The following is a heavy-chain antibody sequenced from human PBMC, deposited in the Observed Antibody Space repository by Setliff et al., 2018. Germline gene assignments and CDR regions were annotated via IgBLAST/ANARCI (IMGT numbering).Heavy chain of an antibody. J-gene: IGHJ3*01. CDR3: AREVGASTSSDAFDV. CDR2: IYHSGSA. D-gene: IGHD1-26*01. CDR1: GDSISSGDYF. V-gene: IGHV4-30-4*08. Sequence: SETLSLTCTVSGDSISSGDYFWSWIRQPPGKGLEWIAYIYHSGSAYYNPSLKSRVTMSVDTSKNQFSLHLTSVTASDTAVYYCAREVGASTSSDAFDVWGQGMMVTVSS.